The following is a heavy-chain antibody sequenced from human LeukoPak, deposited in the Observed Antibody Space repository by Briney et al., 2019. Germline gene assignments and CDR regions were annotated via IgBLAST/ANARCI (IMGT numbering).Heavy chain of an antibody. Sequence: SETLSLTCAVSGYSISSGYYWGWIRQPPGKGLEWIGSIYHSGSTYYNPSLKSRVTISVDTSKNQFSLKLSSVAAADTAVYYCARGAIPPVDPWGHVSLVTIFS. V-gene: IGHV4-38-2*01. CDR1: GYSISSGYY. CDR3: ARGAIPPVDP. J-gene: IGHJ5*02. D-gene: IGHD2-2*02. CDR2: IYHSGST.